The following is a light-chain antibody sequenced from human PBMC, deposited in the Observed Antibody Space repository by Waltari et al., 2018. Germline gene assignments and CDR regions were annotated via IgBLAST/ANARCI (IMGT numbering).Light chain of an antibody. Sequence: IVMTQSPATLSVSPGETATLSCRANQRITTNLAWFQQKPGQAPRLLIYDASSRATGIPDSFSGGGSGTDFTLTISSLQSADFAVYYCLQYSNWYRTFGPGTKVEIK. V-gene: IGKV3-15*01. J-gene: IGKJ1*01. CDR3: LQYSNWYRT. CDR2: DAS. CDR1: QRITTN.